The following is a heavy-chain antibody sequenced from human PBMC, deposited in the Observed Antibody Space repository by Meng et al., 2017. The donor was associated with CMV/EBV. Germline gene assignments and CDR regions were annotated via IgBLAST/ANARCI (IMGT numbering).Heavy chain of an antibody. D-gene: IGHD3-10*01. J-gene: IGHJ4*02. Sequence: GKLKQWGAGLLKPSETLSLTCAVYGGSFRGYYWSWTRQPPGKGLGWIGEINHSGSTNYNPSLKSRVTISVDTSKNQFSLKLSSVTAADTAVYYCARESMVRGEDWGQGTLVTVSS. CDR1: GGSFRGYY. CDR2: INHSGST. V-gene: IGHV4-34*01. CDR3: ARESMVRGED.